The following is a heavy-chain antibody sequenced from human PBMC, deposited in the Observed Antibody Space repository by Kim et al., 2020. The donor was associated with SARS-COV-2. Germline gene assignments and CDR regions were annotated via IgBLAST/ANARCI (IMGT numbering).Heavy chain of an antibody. CDR1: GGSFSGYY. J-gene: IGHJ5*02. CDR3: ARAPRGGSHNSYKLSWFDP. D-gene: IGHD1-26*01. Sequence: SETLSLTCAVYGGSFSGYYWSWIRQPPGKGLEWIGEINHSGSTNYNPSLKSRVTISVDTSKNQFSLKLSSVTAADTAVYYCARAPRGGSHNSYKLSWFDPWGQGTLVTVSS. CDR2: INHSGST. V-gene: IGHV4-34*01.